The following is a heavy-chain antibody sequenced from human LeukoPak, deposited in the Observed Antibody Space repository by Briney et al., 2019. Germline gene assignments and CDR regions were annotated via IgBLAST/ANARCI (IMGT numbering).Heavy chain of an antibody. J-gene: IGHJ4*02. Sequence: RWASVKVSCKASGGTFSSYAISWVRQAPGQGLEWMGGIIPIFGTANYAQKFQGRVTITADKSTSTAYMELSSLRSEDTAVYYCARGRLGYCSSTSCPRIAVAGRSTKRYFDYWGQGTLVTVSS. CDR1: GGTFSSYA. CDR3: ARGRLGYCSSTSCPRIAVAGRSTKRYFDY. V-gene: IGHV1-69*06. D-gene: IGHD2-2*01. CDR2: IIPIFGTA.